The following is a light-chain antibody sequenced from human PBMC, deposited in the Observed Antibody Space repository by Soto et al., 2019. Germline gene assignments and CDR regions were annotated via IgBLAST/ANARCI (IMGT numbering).Light chain of an antibody. J-gene: IGKJ1*01. CDR2: DAS. CDR3: QHRSNWPRT. Sequence: EVMLTQSPATLSLSPGEIATLSCRASQSVSSYLAWYQQKPGQAPRLLIYDASNRATGIPARFSGSGSGTDFTLTISSLEPEDFAVYYCQHRSNWPRTFGQGTKVDIK. CDR1: QSVSSY. V-gene: IGKV3-11*01.